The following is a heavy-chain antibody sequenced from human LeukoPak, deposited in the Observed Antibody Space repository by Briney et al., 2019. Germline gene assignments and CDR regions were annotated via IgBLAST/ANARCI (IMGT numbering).Heavy chain of an antibody. CDR1: GCIFTSYW. J-gene: IGHJ3*02. V-gene: IGHV5-51*01. D-gene: IGHD6-6*01. CDR3: ARRAHGKLATFDI. Sequence: GESLKISCKGSGCIFTSYWIGWVPHMPGKGLEWMGKFYPGDSDTRYSPSFDGQVTSSADKSISTAYLQWSSLKASDSAMYYSARRAHGKLATFDIWGQGTMVSVSS. CDR2: FYPGDSDT.